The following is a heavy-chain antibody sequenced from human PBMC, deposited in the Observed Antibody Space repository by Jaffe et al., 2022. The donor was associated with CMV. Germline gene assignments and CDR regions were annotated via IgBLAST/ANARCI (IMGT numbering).Heavy chain of an antibody. CDR1: GFTFSSYG. J-gene: IGHJ4*02. Sequence: QVHLVESGGGVVQPGRSLRLSCAASGFTFSSYGMHWVRQTPGKGLEWVAVIWYDGSNEYYADSVKGRFTISRDNSKNTLYLQMNSLRAEDTAVYYCARALAVGGIGVDYWGQGILVTVSS. CDR2: IWYDGSNE. D-gene: IGHD6-19*01. CDR3: ARALAVGGIGVDY. V-gene: IGHV3-33*01.